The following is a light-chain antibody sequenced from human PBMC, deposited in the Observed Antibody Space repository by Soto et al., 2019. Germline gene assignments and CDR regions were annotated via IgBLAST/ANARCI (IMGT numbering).Light chain of an antibody. CDR2: GNN. Sequence: QSVLTQPPSVSGAPGQRVTISCTGSSSNIGAGYDVHWYHQLPGTAPKLLIYGNNNRPSGVPDRFSGSRSGTSASLAITGLQAEDEADYYCQSYDSSLSVWVFGGGTKLTDL. CDR3: QSYDSSLSVWV. CDR1: SSNIGAGYD. J-gene: IGLJ3*02. V-gene: IGLV1-40*01.